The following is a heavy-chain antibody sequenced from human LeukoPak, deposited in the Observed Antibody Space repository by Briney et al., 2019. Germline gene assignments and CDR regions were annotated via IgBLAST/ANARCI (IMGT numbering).Heavy chain of an antibody. Sequence: GGSLRLSCAASGITFSDTWMRWVRRAPGKGLEWVAPTQSIVNGGTTEYAAAVKGRFTVSRDDSKDMVFLQMNSLETEDTAVYYCTTHYRPGSHYNIFDYWGQGTLVTVSS. CDR3: TTHYRPGSHYNIFDY. CDR1: GITFSDTW. CDR2: TQSIVNGGTT. D-gene: IGHD3-10*01. V-gene: IGHV3-15*01. J-gene: IGHJ4*02.